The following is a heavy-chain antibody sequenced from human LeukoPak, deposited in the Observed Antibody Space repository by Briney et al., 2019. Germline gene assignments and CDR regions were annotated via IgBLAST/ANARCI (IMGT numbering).Heavy chain of an antibody. CDR2: INPNSGGT. J-gene: IGHJ3*02. CDR1: GYTFTSYD. CDR3: ARGLESDAFDI. Sequence: APVKVSCKASGYTFTSYDINWVRQATGQGLEWMGWINPNSGGTNYAQKFQGRVTMTRDTSISTAYMELSRLRSDDTAVYYCARGLESDAFDIWGQGTMVTVSS. D-gene: IGHD1-1*01. V-gene: IGHV1-2*02.